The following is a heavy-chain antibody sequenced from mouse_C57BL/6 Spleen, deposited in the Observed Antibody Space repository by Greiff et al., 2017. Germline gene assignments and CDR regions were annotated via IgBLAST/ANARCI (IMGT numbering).Heavy chain of an antibody. CDR2: INPSNGGT. CDR1: GYTFTSYW. CDR3: ARGYYGSSYDPYAMDH. D-gene: IGHD1-1*01. J-gene: IGHJ4*01. Sequence: QVQLQQPGTELVKPGASVKLSCKASGYTFTSYWMHWVKQRPGQGLEWIGNINPSNGGTNYNEKFKSKATLTVDKSSSTAYMQLSSLTSEDSAVYYCARGYYGSSYDPYAMDHWGQGTSVTVSS. V-gene: IGHV1-53*01.